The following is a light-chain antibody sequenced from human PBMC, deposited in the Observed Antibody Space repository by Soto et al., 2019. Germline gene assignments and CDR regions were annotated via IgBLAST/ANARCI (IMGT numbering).Light chain of an antibody. CDR3: QQYNSNPYT. Sequence: DIQMTQSPSTLSASVGDRVTITCRASQSISSWLAWYQQKPGKAPKLLIYKASNLQSGVPSRFSGSGSGTEFTRTISSLQPDDFATYACQQYNSNPYTFGQGTKLEIK. J-gene: IGKJ2*01. V-gene: IGKV1-5*03. CDR2: KAS. CDR1: QSISSW.